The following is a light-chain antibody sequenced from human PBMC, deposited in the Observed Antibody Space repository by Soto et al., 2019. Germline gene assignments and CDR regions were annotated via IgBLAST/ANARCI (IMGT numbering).Light chain of an antibody. Sequence: DIQMTQSPTSLSASVGDRVTITCRASQTISNYLNWYQQKPGKAPKLLIYGASSLQRGVPSRFSGSGSGTDFTLTIGSLQPDDFATYYCQQYNSYSWTFGQGTKVDIK. CDR3: QQYNSYSWT. CDR1: QTISNY. CDR2: GAS. V-gene: IGKV1-39*01. J-gene: IGKJ1*01.